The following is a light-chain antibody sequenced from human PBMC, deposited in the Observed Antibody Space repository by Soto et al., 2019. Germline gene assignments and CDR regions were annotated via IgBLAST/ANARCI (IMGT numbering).Light chain of an antibody. CDR2: DVS. V-gene: IGKV1-5*01. CDR1: QSISTW. CDR3: QHYDTFWT. J-gene: IGKJ1*01. Sequence: DIQMTQSPSTLYASVGDRVTITCRASQSISTWLAWYQQKPGQPPKLLICDVSSLESGVPSRFSGSGSGTEFTLTISSLQPDDFATYYCQHYDTFWTFGQGTKVEIK.